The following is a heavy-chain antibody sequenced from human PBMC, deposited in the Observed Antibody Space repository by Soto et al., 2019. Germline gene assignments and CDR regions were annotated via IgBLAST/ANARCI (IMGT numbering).Heavy chain of an antibody. CDR3: ARDAAEFVVVPAAINGVGWIDA. V-gene: IGHV1-69*04. CDR2: IIPILGIA. CDR1: GGTFSSYT. J-gene: IGHJ5*02. D-gene: IGHD2-2*01. Sequence: QVQLVHSGAEVKKPGSSVKVSCKASGGTFSSYTISWVRQAPGQGLEWMGRIIPILGIANSAQKFQGRVTITAHNSTSTAYTALSSLRSEDTAVYYCARDAAEFVVVPAAINGVGWIDAWGQGTLVTVSS.